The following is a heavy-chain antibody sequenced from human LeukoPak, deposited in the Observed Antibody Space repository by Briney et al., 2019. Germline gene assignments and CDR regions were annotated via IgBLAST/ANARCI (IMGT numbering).Heavy chain of an antibody. J-gene: IGHJ4*02. CDR1: GVTLRYYA. CDR2: IRGSGGGT. Sequence: GGSLRLSCAASGVTLRYYAMSWVRQAPGKGLEWVSAIRGSGGGTYYADSVRGRFTISRDNSKNTLYLQMNSLRAEDTAVYYCARVPGYTSGRGTIDSWGQGTLVTVSS. D-gene: IGHD5-18*01. CDR3: ARVPGYTSGRGTIDS. V-gene: IGHV3-23*01.